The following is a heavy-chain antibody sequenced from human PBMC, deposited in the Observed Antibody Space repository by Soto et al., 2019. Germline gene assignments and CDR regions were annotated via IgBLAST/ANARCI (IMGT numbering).Heavy chain of an antibody. J-gene: IGHJ4*02. CDR3: ARDAKGMTTVTSFDY. CDR1: GGTFSSYA. D-gene: IGHD4-17*01. V-gene: IGHV1-69*13. CDR2: IIPIFGTA. Sequence: GASVKVSCKASGGTFSSYAISWVRQAPGQGLEWMGGIIPIFGTANYAQKFQRRVTITADESTSTAYMELSSLRSEDTAVYYCARDAKGMTTVTSFDYWGQGTLVTVSS.